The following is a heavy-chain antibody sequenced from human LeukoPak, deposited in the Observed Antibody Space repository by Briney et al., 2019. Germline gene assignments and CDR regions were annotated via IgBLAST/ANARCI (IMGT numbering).Heavy chain of an antibody. CDR2: IYSGGST. J-gene: IGHJ5*02. CDR1: GFTVSSNY. CDR3: ARDRVGRAWFDP. V-gene: IGHV3-66*01. Sequence: PGGSLRLSCAASGFTVSSNYMSWVRQAPGKGLEWVSVIYSGGSTYYADSVKGRFTISRDNSKNTLYLQMNSLRAEDTAVYYCARDRVGRAWFDPWGQGTLVTVSS. D-gene: IGHD1-26*01.